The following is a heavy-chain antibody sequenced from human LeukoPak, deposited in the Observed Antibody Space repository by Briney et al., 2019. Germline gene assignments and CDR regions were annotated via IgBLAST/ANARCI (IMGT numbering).Heavy chain of an antibody. Sequence: PSETLSLTCTDSGGSLISYYWCWIRQAPGKGLEWIGYIYYNGSPNYNPSLQSRVTISLDTSKNHFSLKVSSVTAADTAVYYCATHGSGGWSYFGYRGQGTLVTVSS. CDR1: GGSLISYY. D-gene: IGHD6-25*01. CDR3: ATHGSGGWSYFGY. J-gene: IGHJ4*02. CDR2: IYYNGSP. V-gene: IGHV4-59*08.